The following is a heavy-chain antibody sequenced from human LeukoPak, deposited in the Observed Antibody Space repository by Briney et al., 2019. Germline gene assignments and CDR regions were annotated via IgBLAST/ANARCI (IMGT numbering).Heavy chain of an antibody. CDR1: GFTFSTFE. V-gene: IGHV3-21*01. J-gene: IGHJ4*02. Sequence: GGSLRLSCAASGFTFSTFEMTWVRQAPWKGLEWVSSISSSSSYIYYADSVKGRFTISRDNAKNSLYLQMNSLRAEDTAVYYCARAPPAFIAVAGTSDYWGQGTLVTVSS. CDR3: ARAPPAFIAVAGTSDY. CDR2: ISSSSSYI. D-gene: IGHD6-19*01.